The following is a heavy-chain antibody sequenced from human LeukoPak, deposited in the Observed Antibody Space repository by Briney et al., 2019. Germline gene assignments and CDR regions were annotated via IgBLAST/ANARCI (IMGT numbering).Heavy chain of an antibody. J-gene: IGHJ3*02. CDR3: ARDMRLNDAFDI. Sequence: GGSLRLSCAASGFTFSSYSMNWVRQAPGKGLEWVSSISSSSSYIYYADSVKGRFTIFRDNAKNSLYLQMNSLRAEDTAVYYCARDMRLNDAFDIWGQGTMVTVSS. CDR1: GFTFSSYS. D-gene: IGHD6-25*01. CDR2: ISSSSSYI. V-gene: IGHV3-21*01.